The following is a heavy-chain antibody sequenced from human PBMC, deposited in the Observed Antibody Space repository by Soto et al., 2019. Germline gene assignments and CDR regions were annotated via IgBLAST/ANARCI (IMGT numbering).Heavy chain of an antibody. J-gene: IGHJ2*01. D-gene: IGHD2-2*01. CDR2: IKQDGTEK. CDR1: GFTFGSYW. Sequence: PGGSLRLSCAASGFTFGSYWMSWVRQAPGKGLEWVANIKQDGTEKYYVDSVKGRFTISGDNAKNSLYLQMNSLRAEDTAVYYCARFATSPFDYWYFGLWGRGALVTVSS. V-gene: IGHV3-7*03. CDR3: ARFATSPFDYWYFGL.